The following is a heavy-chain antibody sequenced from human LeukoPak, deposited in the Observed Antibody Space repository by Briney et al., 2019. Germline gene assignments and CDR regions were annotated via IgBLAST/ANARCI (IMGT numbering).Heavy chain of an antibody. CDR3: ARHGDIVVAPIDD. CDR1: GGSISSYY. V-gene: IGHV4-59*08. J-gene: IGHJ4*02. CDR2: IYYSGST. Sequence: SETLSLTCTVSGGSISSYYWSWIRQPPGKGLEWIGYIYYSGSTNYNPSLKSRVTISVDTSKNQFSLKLSSVTAADTAVYYCARHGDIVVAPIDDWGQGTLVTVSS. D-gene: IGHD2-15*01.